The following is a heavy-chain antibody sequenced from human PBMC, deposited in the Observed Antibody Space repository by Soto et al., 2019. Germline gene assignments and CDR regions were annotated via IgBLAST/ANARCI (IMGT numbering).Heavy chain of an antibody. CDR1: GGTFSSYA. V-gene: IGHV1-69*12. Sequence: QVQLVQSGAEVKKPGSSVKVSCKASGGTFSSYAISWVRQAPGQGLEWMGGIIPIFGTANYAQKFQGRVTITADESTSPAYMELSSLRSEDTAVYYCASDSWTTVTRVPDYYGMAVWGQGTTVTVSS. J-gene: IGHJ6*02. D-gene: IGHD4-4*01. CDR3: ASDSWTTVTRVPDYYGMAV. CDR2: IIPIFGTA.